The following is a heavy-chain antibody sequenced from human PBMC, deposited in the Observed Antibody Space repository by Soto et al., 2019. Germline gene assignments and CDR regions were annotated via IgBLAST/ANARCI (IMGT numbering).Heavy chain of an antibody. CDR2: IIPIFGTA. D-gene: IGHD1-26*01. V-gene: IGHV1-69*13. CDR1: GGTFSSYS. CDR3: ARVPVGKWELIRRAGYYFDY. J-gene: IGHJ4*02. Sequence: SVKVACKPSGGTFSSYSISSVRQAPGRGREGMVGIIPIFGTANYSHKFQVRITITADESPSTAYMELSSLRSEDTAVYYCARVPVGKWELIRRAGYYFDYWGQGTLVTVSS.